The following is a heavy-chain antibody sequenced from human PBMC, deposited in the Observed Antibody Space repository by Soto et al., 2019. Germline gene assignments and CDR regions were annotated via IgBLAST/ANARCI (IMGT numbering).Heavy chain of an antibody. J-gene: IGHJ4*02. V-gene: IGHV1-18*01. D-gene: IGHD3-3*01. CDR3: ARDSVSGYYDFWSGYSSYFDY. CDR2: ISAYNGNT. CDR1: GYTFTSYG. Sequence: QVQLVQSGAEVKKPGASVKVSCKASGYTFTSYGISWVRQAPGQGLEWMGWISAYNGNTNYAQKLQGRVTMTTATSTSTAYLELRSLRSDDTAVYYCARDSVSGYYDFWSGYSSYFDYWGQGTLVTVSS.